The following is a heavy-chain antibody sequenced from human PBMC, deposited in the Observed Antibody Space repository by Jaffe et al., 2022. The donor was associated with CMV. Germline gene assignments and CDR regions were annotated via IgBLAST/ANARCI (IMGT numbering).Heavy chain of an antibody. D-gene: IGHD5-12*01. CDR1: GFTFSSYS. V-gene: IGHV3-21*01. CDR3: ASEDGYNYFDY. CDR2: ISSSSSYI. Sequence: EVQLVESGGGLVKPGGSLRLSCAASGFTFSSYSMNWVRQAPGKGLEWVSSISSSSSYIYYADSVKGRFTISRDNAKNSLYLQMNSLRAEDTAVYYCASEDGYNYFDYWGQGTLVTVSS. J-gene: IGHJ4*02.